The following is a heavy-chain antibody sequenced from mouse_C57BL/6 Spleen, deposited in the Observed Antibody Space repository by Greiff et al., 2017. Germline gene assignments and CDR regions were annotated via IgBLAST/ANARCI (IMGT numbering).Heavy chain of an antibody. CDR1: GFSLTSYG. D-gene: IGHD2-5*01. V-gene: IGHV2-5*01. CDR3: AKPDYSNYSYWYFDV. J-gene: IGHJ1*03. Sequence: QVQLQQSGPGLVQPSQSLSITCTVSGFSLTSYGVHWVRQSPGKGLEWLGVIWRGGSTDYNAAFMSRLSITKDNSKSQVFFNMNSLQADDTAIYYCAKPDYSNYSYWYFDVWGTGTTVTVSS. CDR2: IWRGGST.